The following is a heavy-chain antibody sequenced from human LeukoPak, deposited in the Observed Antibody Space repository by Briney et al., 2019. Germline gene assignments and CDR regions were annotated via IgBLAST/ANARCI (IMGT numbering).Heavy chain of an antibody. Sequence: GGSLRLSCAASGFSFSSYEMNWVRQAPGKGLEWVSIIYTGGNTYSADSVKGRFTISRDNSKNTLYLEMNSLRAEDTAVYYCARDPDYGDYAFDPWGQGTLVTVSS. D-gene: IGHD4-17*01. CDR3: ARDPDYGDYAFDP. J-gene: IGHJ5*02. CDR1: GFSFSSYE. V-gene: IGHV3-53*01. CDR2: IYTGGNT.